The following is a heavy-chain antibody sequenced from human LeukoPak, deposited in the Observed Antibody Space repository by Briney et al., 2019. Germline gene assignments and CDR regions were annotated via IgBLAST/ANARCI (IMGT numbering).Heavy chain of an antibody. CDR3: ARDNQNLRESGYYGDYYYGMDV. D-gene: IGHD3-3*01. Sequence: PGGSLRLSCAASGFTFSSYGMHWVRQAPGKGLEWVAVIWYDGSNKYYADSVKGRFTISRDNSKNTLYLQMNSLRAEDTAVYYCARDNQNLRESGYYGDYYYGMDVWGQGTTVTVSS. CDR1: GFTFSSYG. V-gene: IGHV3-33*01. CDR2: IWYDGSNK. J-gene: IGHJ6*02.